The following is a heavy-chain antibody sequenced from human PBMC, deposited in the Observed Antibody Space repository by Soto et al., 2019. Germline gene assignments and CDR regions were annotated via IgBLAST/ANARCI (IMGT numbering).Heavy chain of an antibody. V-gene: IGHV3-53*01. CDR1: GFNVSTDN. CDR2: IYSGGNK. CDR3: ARDRRIAGRNYHYGMDV. D-gene: IGHD6-6*01. Sequence: GGSLRLSCAASGFNVSTDNMSWVRQAPGQGLEWVSVIYSGGNKFYAESVKGRFTISRDNSKNTLYLQMNRVRVEDTAVYYCARDRRIAGRNYHYGMDVWGQGTTVTVSS. J-gene: IGHJ6*02.